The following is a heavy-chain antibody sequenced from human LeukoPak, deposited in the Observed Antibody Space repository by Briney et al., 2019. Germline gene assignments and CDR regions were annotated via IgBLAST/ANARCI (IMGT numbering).Heavy chain of an antibody. CDR1: GGSFSGYY. Sequence: PSETLSLTCAVYGGSFSGYYWSWIRQSPGKGLEWIGEVNHSGTTNYNLSLKSRVTISADTSKNQFSLKVTSVTAADTAIYYCARAREIGPIEFWGQGTRVTVSS. CDR2: VNHSGTT. V-gene: IGHV4-34*01. J-gene: IGHJ4*02. CDR3: ARAREIGPIEF. D-gene: IGHD2/OR15-2a*01.